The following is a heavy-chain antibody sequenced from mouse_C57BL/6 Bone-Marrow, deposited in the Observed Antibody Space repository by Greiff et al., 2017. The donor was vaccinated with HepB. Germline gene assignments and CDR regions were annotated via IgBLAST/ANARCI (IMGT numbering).Heavy chain of an antibody. Sequence: EVQGVESGGDLVKPGGSLKLSCAASGFTFSSYGMSWVRQTPDKRLEWVATISSGGSYTYYPDSVKGRFTISRDNAKNTLYLQMSSLKSEDTAMYYCARIPIFITTVVADYWGQGTTLTVSS. CDR3: ARIPIFITTVVADY. CDR2: ISSGGSYT. D-gene: IGHD1-1*01. V-gene: IGHV5-6*01. J-gene: IGHJ2*01. CDR1: GFTFSSYG.